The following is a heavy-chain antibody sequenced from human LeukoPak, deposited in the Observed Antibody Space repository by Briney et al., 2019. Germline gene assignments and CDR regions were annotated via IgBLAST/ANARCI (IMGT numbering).Heavy chain of an antibody. D-gene: IGHD6-19*01. CDR3: ASTAGIAVAGTSDY. CDR2: ISGSGDST. Sequence: GGSLRLSCAASGFTVSNYGMSWVRQAPGKGLEWVSAISGSGDSTYYADSVKGRFTISRDNSKNTLFLQMNSLRAEDTAVYYCASTAGIAVAGTSDYWGQGTLVTVSS. CDR1: GFTVSNYG. J-gene: IGHJ4*02. V-gene: IGHV3-23*01.